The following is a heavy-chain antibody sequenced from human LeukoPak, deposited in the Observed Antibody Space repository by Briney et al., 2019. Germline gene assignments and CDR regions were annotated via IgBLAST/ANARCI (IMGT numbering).Heavy chain of an antibody. CDR2: MYTDGQT. D-gene: IGHD3-10*01. V-gene: IGHV3-66*01. Sequence: GGSLRLSCAASGFTVSNNYISWVRQAPGKGLECDAFMYTDGQTSYADSVKGRFTISRGDSENTVSLQMVNLRVEDTAVYYCASVAHSHFVSGKYYYDKDVWGQGTTVTVSS. J-gene: IGHJ6*02. CDR3: ASVAHSHFVSGKYYYDKDV. CDR1: GFTVSNNY.